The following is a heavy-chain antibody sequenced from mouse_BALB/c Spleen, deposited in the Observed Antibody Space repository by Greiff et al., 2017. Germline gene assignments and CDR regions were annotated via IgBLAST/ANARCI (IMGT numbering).Heavy chain of an antibody. CDR1: GYTFTDYE. J-gene: IGHJ4*01. CDR3: TRYDPYYAMDY. D-gene: IGHD2-14*01. CDR2: TDPETGGT. V-gene: IGHV1-15*01. Sequence: QVQLQQSGAELVRPGASVTLSCKASGYTFTDYEMHWVKQTPVHGLEWIGATDPETGGTAYNQKFKGKATLTADKSSSTAYMELRSLTSEDSAVYYCTRYDPYYAMDYWGQGTSVTVSS.